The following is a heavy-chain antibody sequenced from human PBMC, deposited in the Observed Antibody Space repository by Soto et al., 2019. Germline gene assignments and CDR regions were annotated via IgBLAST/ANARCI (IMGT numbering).Heavy chain of an antibody. CDR2: ISGSGDTT. CDR1: GFTFSNYE. V-gene: IGHV3-48*03. CDR3: ARAVDHYESSGYYPFDY. Sequence: PGGSLRLSCTASGFTFSNYEMNWVRQAPGKGLEWVSYISGSGDTTDYADSVKGRFTISRDNAKNSLYLQTNILRAEDTAVYYCARAVDHYESSGYYPFDYWGQGTLVTVSS. J-gene: IGHJ4*02. D-gene: IGHD3-22*01.